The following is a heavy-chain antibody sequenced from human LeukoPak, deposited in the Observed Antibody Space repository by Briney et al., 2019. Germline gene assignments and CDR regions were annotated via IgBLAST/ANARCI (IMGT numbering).Heavy chain of an antibody. D-gene: IGHD2-21*02. Sequence: SETLSLTCTVSGYSISSGYYWGWIRQPPGKGLEWIGSIYHSGSTYYNPSLKSRVTMSVDTSKNQFSLKLSSVTAADTAVYYCAREAAIQGGYYFDYWGQGTLVTVSS. CDR1: GYSISSGYY. J-gene: IGHJ4*02. CDR3: AREAAIQGGYYFDY. V-gene: IGHV4-38-2*02. CDR2: IYHSGST.